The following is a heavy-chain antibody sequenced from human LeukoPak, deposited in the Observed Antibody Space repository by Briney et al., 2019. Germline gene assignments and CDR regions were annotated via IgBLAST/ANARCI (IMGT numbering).Heavy chain of an antibody. J-gene: IGHJ4*02. V-gene: IGHV3-23*01. D-gene: IGHD6-6*01. CDR3: AKDSGAARPFDY. CDR1: GFTFSSYA. Sequence: GSLRLSCAASGFTFSSYAMSWVRQAPRKGLEWVSVISGSGSTTYYADSVKGRFTISRDNSKNTLSLQMNSLRAEDTAVYYCAKDSGAARPFDYWGQGTLVTVSS. CDR2: ISGSGSTT.